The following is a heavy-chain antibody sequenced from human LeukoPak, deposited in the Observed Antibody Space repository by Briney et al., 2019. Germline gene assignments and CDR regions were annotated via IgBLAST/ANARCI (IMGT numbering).Heavy chain of an antibody. D-gene: IGHD6-13*01. CDR2: INPNSGGT. CDR1: GYTFTGYY. Sequence: ASVKVSCKASGYTFTGYYMHWVRQAPGQGLEWMGWINPNSGGTNYAQKFQGRVTTTRDTSISTAYMELSRLRSDDTAVYYCARVRVRAAGTTFDYWGQGTLVTVSS. CDR3: ARVRVRAAGTTFDY. V-gene: IGHV1-2*02. J-gene: IGHJ4*02.